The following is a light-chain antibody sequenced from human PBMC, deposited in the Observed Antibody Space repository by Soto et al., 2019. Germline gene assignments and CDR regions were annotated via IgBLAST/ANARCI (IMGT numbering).Light chain of an antibody. CDR3: QQYGSSPGT. CDR1: QSISSSY. J-gene: IGKJ2*01. Sequence: EIVLTQSPGTLYLSPGERATLSCRASQSISSSYLAWYQQKPGQAPRLLIHGACSRATGIPDRFSGSGSGTDFTLTISRLEPEDFAVYYCQQYGSSPGTFGQGTKLEIK. V-gene: IGKV3-20*01. CDR2: GAC.